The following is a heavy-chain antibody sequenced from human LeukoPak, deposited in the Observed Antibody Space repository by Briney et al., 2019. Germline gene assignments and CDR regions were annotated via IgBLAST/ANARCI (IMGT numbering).Heavy chain of an antibody. CDR2: ISGSGGST. CDR1: GFTFSSNI. Sequence: GGSLRLSCAASGFTFSSNIMSWVRQAPGKGLEWVSAISGSGGSTYYADSVKSRFTISRDNSKNTLYLQMNSLRAEDTAVYYCAKAGDYVSDYYYGMDVWGQGTTVTVSS. D-gene: IGHD4-17*01. J-gene: IGHJ6*02. CDR3: AKAGDYVSDYYYGMDV. V-gene: IGHV3-23*01.